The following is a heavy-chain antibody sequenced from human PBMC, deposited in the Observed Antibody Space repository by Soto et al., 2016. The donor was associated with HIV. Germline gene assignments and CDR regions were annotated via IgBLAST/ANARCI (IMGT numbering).Heavy chain of an antibody. J-gene: IGHJ4*02. Sequence: EVQLVESGGGLVKPGGSLRLSCAASGFTFSNAWMSWVRQAPGKGLEWVGRIKSKTDGGTTDYAAPVKGRFTISRDDSKNTLYLQMNSLKTEDTAVYYCTTSLGATLPREDYWGQGTLVTVSS. CDR1: GFTFSNAW. CDR3: TTSLGATLPREDY. D-gene: IGHD1-26*01. CDR2: IKSKTDGGTT. V-gene: IGHV3-15*01.